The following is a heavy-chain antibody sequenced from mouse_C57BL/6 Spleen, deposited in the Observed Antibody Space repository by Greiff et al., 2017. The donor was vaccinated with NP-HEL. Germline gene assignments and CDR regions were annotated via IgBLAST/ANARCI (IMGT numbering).Heavy chain of an antibody. V-gene: IGHV1-80*01. CDR2: IYPGDGGT. CDR3: ARRTTVVAHYFDY. Sequence: QVQLQQSGAELVKPGASVKISCKASGYAFSSYWMNWVKQRPGKGLEWIGQIYPGDGGTNYNGKFKGKATLTADKSSSTAYMQLSSLTSEDSAVYFCARRTTVVAHYFDYWGQGTTLTVSS. J-gene: IGHJ2*01. CDR1: GYAFSSYW. D-gene: IGHD1-1*01.